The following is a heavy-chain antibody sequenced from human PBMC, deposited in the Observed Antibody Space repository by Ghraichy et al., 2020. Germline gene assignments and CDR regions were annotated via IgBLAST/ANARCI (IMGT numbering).Heavy chain of an antibody. CDR1: GFTFSSYS. V-gene: IGHV3-48*04. D-gene: IGHD2-8*02. Sequence: GGSLRLSCEASGFTFSSYSMNWVRQAPGKGLEWIAYISRIGSTINYADSVKGRFTISRDNAKNSLFLQMNSLRAEDTGIYYCDRGGYSSSMYWNYWGQGTLVTVSS. CDR2: ISRIGSTI. CDR3: DRGGYSSSMYWNY. J-gene: IGHJ4*02.